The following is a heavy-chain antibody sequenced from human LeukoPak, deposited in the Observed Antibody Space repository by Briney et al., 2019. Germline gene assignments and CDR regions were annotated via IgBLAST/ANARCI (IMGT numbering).Heavy chain of an antibody. V-gene: IGHV3-7*01. Sequence: GDSLRLSCAASGFTFTKYWMTWVRQAPGKGLEWVGNIKQDGSDKNYMDSVKGRFTISRDNSKNTLYLQMNSLRAEDTAAYYCARVASYYYDSSGYYDYWGQGTLVTVSS. CDR3: ARVASYYYDSSGYYDY. J-gene: IGHJ4*02. D-gene: IGHD3-22*01. CDR1: GFTFTKYW. CDR2: IKQDGSDK.